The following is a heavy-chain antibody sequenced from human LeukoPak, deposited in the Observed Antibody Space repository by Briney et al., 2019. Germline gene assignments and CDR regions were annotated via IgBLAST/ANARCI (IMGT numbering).Heavy chain of an antibody. CDR3: SRDGKIRGDLWVVP. CDR2: ILYDGSNK. V-gene: IGHV3-30*02. J-gene: IGHJ5*02. D-gene: IGHD3-10*01. CDR1: GFTFSTYG. Sequence: PGGSLRLSCAASGFTFSTYGMRWVRQAPGKGMEWVAFILYDGSNKYYAASVKGPFTISRANTKNSLYLQMSRPRAEESAAYDCSRDGKIRGDLWVVPWGRGTLVTVVS.